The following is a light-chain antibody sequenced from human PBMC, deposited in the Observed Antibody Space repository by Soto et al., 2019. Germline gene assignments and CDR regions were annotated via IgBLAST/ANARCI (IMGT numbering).Light chain of an antibody. CDR2: SDD. V-gene: IGLV1-44*01. CDR3: AAWDDSLTGPV. J-gene: IGLJ3*02. Sequence: QSALTQPPSASGTPGQRVTISCSGSSSNIGSNTVNWYQQVPGTAPKLLIYSDDQRPSGVPDRFSGSKSGTSASLAISSLQSEDVADYYCAAWDDSLTGPVFGGGTKVTVL. CDR1: SSNIGSNT.